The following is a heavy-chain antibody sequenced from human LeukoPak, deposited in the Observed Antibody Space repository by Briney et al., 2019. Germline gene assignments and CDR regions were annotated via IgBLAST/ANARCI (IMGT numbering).Heavy chain of an antibody. CDR1: GFTFSTYA. V-gene: IGHV3-23*01. CDR3: AKEAYFDSSAAFDS. CDR2: ITGSGGRT. Sequence: PGGSLRLSCAASGFTFSTYAMNWVRQAPGKGLEWVSGITGSGGRTFYADSVKGRFTISRDNSKNTLCLQMNSLRAEDAAIYYCAKEAYFDSSAAFDSWGQGTLVTGSS. J-gene: IGHJ4*02. D-gene: IGHD3-22*01.